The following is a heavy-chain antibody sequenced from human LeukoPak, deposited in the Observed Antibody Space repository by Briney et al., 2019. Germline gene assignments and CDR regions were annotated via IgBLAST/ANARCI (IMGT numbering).Heavy chain of an antibody. D-gene: IGHD4-11*01. CDR3: ARDPPHYSNYGGGAFDI. CDR1: GGSISSYY. V-gene: IGHV4-59*01. CDR2: IYYSGST. Sequence: SETLSLTCTVSGGSISSYYWSWIRQPPGKGLEWIGYIYYSGSTNYNPSLKSRVTISVDTSKNQFSLKLSSVTAADTAVYYCARDPPHYSNYGGGAFDIWGQGTMVTVSS. J-gene: IGHJ3*02.